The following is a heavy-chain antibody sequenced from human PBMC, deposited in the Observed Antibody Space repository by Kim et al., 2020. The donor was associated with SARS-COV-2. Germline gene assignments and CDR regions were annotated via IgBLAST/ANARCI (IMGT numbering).Heavy chain of an antibody. CDR1: GFTVSSNY. D-gene: IGHD4-4*01. Sequence: GGSLRLSCAASGFTVSSNYMSWVRQAPGKGLEWVSVIYSGGSTYYADSVKGRFTISRDNSKNTLYLQMNSLRAEDTAVYYCARGSGLTVKSAFDYWGQGTLVTVSS. V-gene: IGHV3-66*01. CDR2: IYSGGST. CDR3: ARGSGLTVKSAFDY. J-gene: IGHJ4*02.